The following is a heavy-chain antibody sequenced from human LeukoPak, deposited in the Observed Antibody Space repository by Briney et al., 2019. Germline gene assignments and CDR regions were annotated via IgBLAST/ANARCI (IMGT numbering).Heavy chain of an antibody. D-gene: IGHD5-12*01. Sequence: SETLSLTCTVSGDSISTYYWSWIRQPPGKGLEWIGYVYYSGSTNYNPSLKSRVTILVDTSKNQFSLKLSSVTAADTAVYYCARDQGGYTPFDYWGQGTLVTVSS. V-gene: IGHV4-59*01. CDR3: ARDQGGYTPFDY. J-gene: IGHJ4*02. CDR1: GDSISTYY. CDR2: VYYSGST.